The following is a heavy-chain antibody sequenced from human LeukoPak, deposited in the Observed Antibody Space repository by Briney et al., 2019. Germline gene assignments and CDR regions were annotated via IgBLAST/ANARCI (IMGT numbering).Heavy chain of an antibody. CDR1: GYSISSGYY. D-gene: IGHD3-10*01. CDR2: IYHSGRT. V-gene: IGHV4-38-2*02. J-gene: IGHJ5*02. Sequence: SETLSLTCTVSGYSISSGYYWGWVRQPPGKGLECIGTIYHSGRTYYNPSLKSRVTMSVDTSKNQFSLKLSSVTAADTAVYYCARAAFGELLSNNWFDPWGQGTLVTVSS. CDR3: ARAAFGELLSNNWFDP.